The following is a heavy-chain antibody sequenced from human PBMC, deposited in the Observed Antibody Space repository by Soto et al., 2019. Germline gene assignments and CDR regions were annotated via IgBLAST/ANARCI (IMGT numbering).Heavy chain of an antibody. J-gene: IGHJ4*02. V-gene: IGHV3-23*01. Sequence: GGSLRLSCAASGFTFSSYAMSWVRQAPGKGLEWVSAISGSGGSTYFADSVKGRFTISRDNSKNTLYLQMNSLRAEDTAVYYCAKDPGLGAYYYDSSGYFFWGQGTLVTVSS. CDR1: GFTFSSYA. CDR2: ISGSGGST. CDR3: AKDPGLGAYYYDSSGYFF. D-gene: IGHD3-22*01.